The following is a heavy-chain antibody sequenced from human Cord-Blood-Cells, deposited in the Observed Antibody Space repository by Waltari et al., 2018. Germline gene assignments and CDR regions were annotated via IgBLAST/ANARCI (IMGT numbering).Heavy chain of an antibody. D-gene: IGHD6-13*01. CDR1: GGSFSGYY. V-gene: IGHV4-34*01. CDR3: ARSGQLSPFDY. CDR2: INHSGST. Sequence: QVQLQQWGAGLLKPSETLSLTCAVYGGSFSGYYWSWIRQPPGKGPEWIGEINHSGSTNYNPSLKSRVTISVDTSKNQFSLKLSSVTAADTAVYYCARSGQLSPFDYWGQGTLVTVSS. J-gene: IGHJ4*02.